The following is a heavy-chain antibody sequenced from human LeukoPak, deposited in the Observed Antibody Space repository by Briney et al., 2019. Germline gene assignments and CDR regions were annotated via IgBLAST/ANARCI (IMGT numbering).Heavy chain of an antibody. CDR3: AKAKNVLRYFDSLTDY. J-gene: IGHJ4*02. V-gene: IGHV3-23*01. CDR1: GFTFSSYA. Sequence: GGSLRLSCEASGFTFSSYAMSWVRQAPGKGLEWVSAISGSGGSTYYADSVKGRFTISRDNSKNTLYLQMNSLRAEDTAVYYCAKAKNVLRYFDSLTDYWGQGTLVTVSS. D-gene: IGHD3-9*01. CDR2: ISGSGGST.